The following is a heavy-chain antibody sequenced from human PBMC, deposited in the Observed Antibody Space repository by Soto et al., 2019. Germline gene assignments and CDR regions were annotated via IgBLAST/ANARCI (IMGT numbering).Heavy chain of an antibody. CDR3: ARAPGIMITFGGAIDY. V-gene: IGHV4-31*03. CDR2: IYYSGST. J-gene: IGHJ4*02. CDR1: GGSISSGGYY. D-gene: IGHD3-16*01. Sequence: PSETLSLTCTVSGGSISSGGYYWSWIRQHPGKGLEWIGYIYYSGSTYYNPSLKSRVTISVDTSKNQFSLKLSSVTAADTAVYYCARAPGIMITFGGAIDYWGQGTLVTVSS.